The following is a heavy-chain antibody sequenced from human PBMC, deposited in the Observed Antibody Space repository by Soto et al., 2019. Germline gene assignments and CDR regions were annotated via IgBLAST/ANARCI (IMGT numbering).Heavy chain of an antibody. V-gene: IGHV4-30-4*01. CDR3: ARGPTAEKVAS. J-gene: IGHJ4*02. CDR2: IHNSGGH. Sequence: QVQLQESGPGLVRPSETLSLTCSVSGASIYNVGCFWSWLRQSPGKGLEWIGHIHNSGGHYNNPSLNSRVTISADTSWNQSSRALTSVTAADTAMYYCARGPTAEKVASWGQGSLVTVSS. CDR1: GASIYNVGCF.